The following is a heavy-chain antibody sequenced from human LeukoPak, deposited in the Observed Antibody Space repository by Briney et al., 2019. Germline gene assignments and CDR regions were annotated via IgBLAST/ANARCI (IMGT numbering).Heavy chain of an antibody. J-gene: IGHJ4*02. Sequence: PGGSLRLSCAASEFTFSNYAMSWVRQATGKGLEWVSGISASGSSTYSADSVKGRFTISRDNSKNTLYLQMNSLRAEDTAVYYCAKPLWGYYGDRPALFDYWGQGTLVTVSS. V-gene: IGHV3-23*01. CDR3: AKPLWGYYGDRPALFDY. D-gene: IGHD4-17*01. CDR1: EFTFSNYA. CDR2: ISASGSST.